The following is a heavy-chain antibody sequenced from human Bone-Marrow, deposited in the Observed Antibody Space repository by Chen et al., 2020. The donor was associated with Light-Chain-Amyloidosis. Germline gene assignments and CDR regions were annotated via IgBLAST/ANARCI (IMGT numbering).Heavy chain of an antibody. CDR3: TRKGGYFDF. V-gene: IGHV3-23*04. CDR1: GFNFSSFG. D-gene: IGHD3-10*01. CDR2: VSGSTVST. Sequence: EAQFVVSGGGLVQPGGSLRLSCATPGFNFSSFGMSWVRQAPGKGVEWVSTVSGSTVSTYYAGAVKGRFIISRDNSKSTLYLQMNSLRAGDTAVYFCTRKGGYFDFWGQGSLVTVSS. J-gene: IGHJ4*02.